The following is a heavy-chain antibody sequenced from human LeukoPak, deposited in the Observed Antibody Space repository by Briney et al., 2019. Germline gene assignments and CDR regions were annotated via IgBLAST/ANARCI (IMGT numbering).Heavy chain of an antibody. J-gene: IGHJ4*02. V-gene: IGHV3-74*01. CDR3: ARDALPGSGKYYFDY. D-gene: IGHD3-10*01. Sequence: GGSLRLSCAASGFTFSSYWMHWVRQAPGKGLVWVSRINSDGSSTSYADSVKGRFTISRGNAKNTLYLQMNSLRAEDTAVYYCARDALPGSGKYYFDYWGQGTLVTVSS. CDR2: INSDGSST. CDR1: GFTFSSYW.